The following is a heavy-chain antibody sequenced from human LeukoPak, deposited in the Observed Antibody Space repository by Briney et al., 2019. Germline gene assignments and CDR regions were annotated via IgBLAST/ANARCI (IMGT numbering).Heavy chain of an antibody. J-gene: IGHJ3*02. CDR2: ISSGGST. Sequence: PSETLSLTCSVSGGSITSYYWNWIRKPPGKGLEWIGYISSGGSTNYNPSLKSRVTMSVDTSKNQFSLKLSSVTAADTAVYYCARDDIAVAGTDAFDIWGQGTMVTVSS. CDR1: GGSITSYY. D-gene: IGHD6-19*01. V-gene: IGHV4-59*12. CDR3: ARDDIAVAGTDAFDI.